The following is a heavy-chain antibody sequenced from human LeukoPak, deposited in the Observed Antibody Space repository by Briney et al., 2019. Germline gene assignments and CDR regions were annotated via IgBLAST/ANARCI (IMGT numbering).Heavy chain of an antibody. V-gene: IGHV1-2*02. CDR3: ASPSSPVPGSGSYLSFDY. D-gene: IGHD3-10*01. Sequence: GASVKVSCKASGYTFTGYYMHWVRQAPGQGLEWMGWINPNSGGTNYAQKFQGRVTMTRDTSISTVYMELSRLRSDDTAVYYCASPSSPVPGSGSYLSFDYWGQGTLVTVSS. J-gene: IGHJ4*02. CDR2: INPNSGGT. CDR1: GYTFTGYY.